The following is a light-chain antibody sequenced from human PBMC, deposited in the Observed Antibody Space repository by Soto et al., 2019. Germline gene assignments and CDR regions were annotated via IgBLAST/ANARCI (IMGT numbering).Light chain of an antibody. CDR1: QDIRSD. J-gene: IGKJ4*01. Sequence: DIQLTQSPSSLTASVGDRVSITCQASQDIRSDLLWFQQKPGEAPKLLIFGASNLKTGVPSRFSGSGSGTHLTFTISSLQAEDVETYYWQQYENLPLTFGGGTKVVI. CDR3: QQYENLPLT. V-gene: IGKV1-33*01. CDR2: GAS.